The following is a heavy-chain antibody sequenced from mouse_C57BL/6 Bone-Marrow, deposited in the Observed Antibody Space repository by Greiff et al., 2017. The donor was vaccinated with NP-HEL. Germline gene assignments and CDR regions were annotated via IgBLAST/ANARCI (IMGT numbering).Heavy chain of an antibody. CDR3: ARYYYGSSYGYFDV. CDR2: INPSTGGT. CDR1: GYSFTGYY. J-gene: IGHJ1*03. D-gene: IGHD1-1*01. Sequence: EVQLQQSGPELVKPGASVKISCKASGYSFTGYYMNWVKQSPEKSLEWIGEINPSTGGTTYNQKFKAKATLTVAKSSSTAYMQLKSLTSEDSAVYYCARYYYGSSYGYFDVWGTGTTVTVSS. V-gene: IGHV1-42*01.